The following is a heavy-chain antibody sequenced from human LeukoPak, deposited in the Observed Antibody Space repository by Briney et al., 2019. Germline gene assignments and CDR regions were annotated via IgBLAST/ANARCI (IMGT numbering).Heavy chain of an antibody. CDR1: EFTFSSYE. D-gene: IGHD3-16*01. CDR2: ISSSSSTI. J-gene: IGHJ4*02. CDR3: ARDRGMITFGGVIFDY. V-gene: IGHV3-48*01. Sequence: PGGSLRLSCAASEFTFSSYEMNWVRQAPGKGLEWVSYISSSSSTIYYADSVKGRFTISRDNAKNSLYLQMNSLRAEDTAVYYCARDRGMITFGGVIFDYWGQGTLVTVSS.